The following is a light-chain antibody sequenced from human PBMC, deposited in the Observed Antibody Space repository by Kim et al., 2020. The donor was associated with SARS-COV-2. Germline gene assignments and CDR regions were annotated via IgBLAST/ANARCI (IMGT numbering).Light chain of an antibody. CDR2: AAS. CDR1: QSITTY. V-gene: IGKV1-39*01. Sequence: DIQMAQSPSSLSASVGDRVTITCRASQSITTYLNWYQQRPGKAPNLLIYAASSLQSGVPSRFSGTGSGTDFTLTISSLEREDFATYYCQQSYRTPPTFGQGTKVDIK. CDR3: QQSYRTPPT. J-gene: IGKJ1*01.